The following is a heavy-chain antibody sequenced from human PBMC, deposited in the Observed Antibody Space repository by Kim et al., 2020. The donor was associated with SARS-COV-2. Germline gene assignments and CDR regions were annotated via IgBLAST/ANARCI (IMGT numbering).Heavy chain of an antibody. D-gene: IGHD1-26*01. CDR2: ISSSSSYI. CDR3: ARDLRGSGSYYVDY. CDR1: GFTFSSYS. Sequence: GGSLRLSCAASGFTFSSYSMNWVRQAPGKGLEWVSSISSSSSYIYYADSVKGRFTISRDNAKNSLYLQMNSLRAEDTAVYYCARDLRGSGSYYVDYWGQGTLVTVSS. J-gene: IGHJ4*02. V-gene: IGHV3-21*01.